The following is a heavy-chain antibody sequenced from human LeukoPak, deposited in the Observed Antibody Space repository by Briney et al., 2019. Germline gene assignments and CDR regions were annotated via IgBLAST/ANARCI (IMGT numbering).Heavy chain of an antibody. D-gene: IGHD4-23*01. Sequence: GGSLRLSCAASGFTFRSYEMNWVRQPPGKGLEWVSYISSSGSTIYYAASVKGRFTISRDNAKNSLFLQMNSLRAEDTALYYCARFGYGGKVDYWGQGTLVTVSS. CDR2: ISSSGSTI. CDR3: ARFGYGGKVDY. J-gene: IGHJ4*02. V-gene: IGHV3-48*03. CDR1: GFTFRSYE.